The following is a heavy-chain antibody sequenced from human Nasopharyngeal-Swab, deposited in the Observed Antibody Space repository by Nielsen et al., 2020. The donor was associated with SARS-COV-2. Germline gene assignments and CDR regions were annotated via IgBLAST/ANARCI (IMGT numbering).Heavy chain of an antibody. CDR1: GGSISSSNW. J-gene: IGHJ5*02. CDR2: IYHRGNT. Sequence: GSLRLSCAVSGGSISSSNWWSWVRQPPGKGLEWTGEIYHRGNTNYNPSLKSRVTISVDKFNNQFSLKLGSVTAADTAVYYCARVRGDDILRANWLDPWGQGTLVTVSS. CDR3: ARVRGDDILRANWLDP. V-gene: IGHV4-4*02. D-gene: IGHD3-9*01.